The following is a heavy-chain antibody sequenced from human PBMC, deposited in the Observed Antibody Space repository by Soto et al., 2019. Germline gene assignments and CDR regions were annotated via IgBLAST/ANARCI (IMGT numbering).Heavy chain of an antibody. CDR2: ISHDGSNK. J-gene: IGHJ6*02. CDR3: ARGHADYYYGMDV. CDR1: GFTFSSYG. Sequence: GSLRLSCAASGFTFSSYGMHWVRQAPGKGLEWVAVISHDGSNKHYADSVKGRLTISRDNAKNSLYLQMNSLRAEDTAVYYCARGHADYYYGMDVWGQGTTVTVSS. V-gene: IGHV3-30*03.